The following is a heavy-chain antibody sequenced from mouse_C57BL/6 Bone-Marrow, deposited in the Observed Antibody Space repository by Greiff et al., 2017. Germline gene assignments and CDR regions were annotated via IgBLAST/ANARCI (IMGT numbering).Heavy chain of an antibody. Sequence: DVMLVESGGGLVQPGGSLKLSCAASGFTFSDYYMYWVRQTPEKRLEWVAYISNGGGSTYYPDTVKGRFTISRDNAKNTLYLQMSRLKSEDTAMYYCARQITTVVARGFAYWGQGTLVTVSA. D-gene: IGHD1-1*01. CDR1: GFTFSDYY. V-gene: IGHV5-12*01. CDR2: ISNGGGST. CDR3: ARQITTVVARGFAY. J-gene: IGHJ3*01.